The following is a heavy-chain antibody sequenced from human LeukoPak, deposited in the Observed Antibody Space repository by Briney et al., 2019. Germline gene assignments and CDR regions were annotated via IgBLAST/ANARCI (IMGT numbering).Heavy chain of an antibody. V-gene: IGHV1-69*05. CDR3: ARDGRNYDFWSGYLFDY. J-gene: IGHJ4*02. D-gene: IGHD3-3*01. Sequence: SVKVSCKASGGTFSSYAISWVRQAPGQGLEWMGGIIPIFGTANYAQKFQGRVTITTDESTSTAYMELSSLRSEDTAVYYCARDGRNYDFWSGYLFDYWGQGTLVTVSS. CDR1: GGTFSSYA. CDR2: IIPIFGTA.